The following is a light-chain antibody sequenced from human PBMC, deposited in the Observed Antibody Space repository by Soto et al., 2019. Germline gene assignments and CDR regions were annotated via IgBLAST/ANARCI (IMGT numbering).Light chain of an antibody. CDR2: DVY. J-gene: IGLJ2*01. CDR3: SSHSSSGTLEV. V-gene: IGLV2-14*03. CDR1: SSDVGGSNY. Sequence: QSALTQPASVSGSPGQSITISCAGTSSDVGGSNYVSWYQQHPGKAPKLMIYDVYNRPSGISNRFSGSKSGNTASLTISRLQAEDEADYYCSSHSSSGTLEVFGAGTKLTVL.